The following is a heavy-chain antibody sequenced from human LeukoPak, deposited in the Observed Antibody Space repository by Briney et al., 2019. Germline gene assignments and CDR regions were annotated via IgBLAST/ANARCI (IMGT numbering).Heavy chain of an antibody. CDR1: GFPFSTYW. CDR3: ARAPSESGGYYPEYFRH. V-gene: IGHV3-74*01. D-gene: IGHD3-22*01. CDR2: IKSDGST. Sequence: GGSLRLSCAPSGFPFSTYWMHCVRHAPGKALVWVSRIKSDGSTNYADSVKGRFTISRDNAKNTVSQQMNSLRPEDTGVYYCARAPSESGGYYPEYFRHWGKGTLVTVSS. J-gene: IGHJ1*01.